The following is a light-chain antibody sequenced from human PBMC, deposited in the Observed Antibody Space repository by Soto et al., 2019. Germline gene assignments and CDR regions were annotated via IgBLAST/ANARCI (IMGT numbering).Light chain of an antibody. V-gene: IGKV1-39*01. CDR1: QSISNF. CDR3: QQSFNTLYT. Sequence: DIQMTQSPSSLSASVGDRVTITCRASQSISNFLNWYQQKPGKPPNLLIYAASNLQSGVPSRFSGSGSGTDFTLTISSLQPEDFATYYSQQSFNTLYTFGQGTKLEIK. CDR2: AAS. J-gene: IGKJ2*01.